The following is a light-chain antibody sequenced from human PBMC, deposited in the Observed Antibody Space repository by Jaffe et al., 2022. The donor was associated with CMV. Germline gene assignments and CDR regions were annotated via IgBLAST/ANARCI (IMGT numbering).Light chain of an antibody. CDR2: DAS. V-gene: IGKV3-11*01. J-gene: IGKJ5*01. CDR3: QQRSHWPPVT. CDR1: QSVGSY. Sequence: DIVLTQSPATLSLSPGETATLSCRASQSVGSYLAWYQQKPGQAPRLLIYDASNRATGIPARFSGSGSGTDFTLTISNLEPEDFAIYYCQQRSHWPPVTFGQGTRLEIK.